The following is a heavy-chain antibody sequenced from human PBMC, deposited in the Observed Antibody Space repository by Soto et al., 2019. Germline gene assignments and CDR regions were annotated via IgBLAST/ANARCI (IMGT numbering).Heavy chain of an antibody. CDR1: GGSFSSSSYY. CDR2: IYYSGST. CDR3: ARHWITMVRGVCHFDY. V-gene: IGHV4-39*01. D-gene: IGHD3-10*01. Sequence: QLQLQESGPGLVKPSETLSLTCTVSGGSFSSSSYYLGWIRQPPGKGLEWIGSIYYSGSTHYKPSLPIRLTISVDPSTHQFSLKLISVTAADSAVYYCARHWITMVRGVCHFDYWGQGTLVTVSS. J-gene: IGHJ4*02.